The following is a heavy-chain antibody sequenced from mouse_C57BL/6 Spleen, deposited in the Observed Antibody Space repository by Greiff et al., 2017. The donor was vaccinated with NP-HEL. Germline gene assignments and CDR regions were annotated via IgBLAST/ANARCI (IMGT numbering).Heavy chain of an antibody. CDR1: GYPFPGYG. CDR3: ARSNENDYDGYAMDY. CDR2: IYPRSGNT. Sequence: QVQLQQSGAELARPGASVKLSCKASGYPFPGYGISWVKQRTGQGLEWIGEIYPRSGNTYYNEKFKGKATLTADKSSSTAYMELRSLTSEDSAVYFCARSNENDYDGYAMDYWGQGTSVTVSS. V-gene: IGHV1-81*01. D-gene: IGHD2-4*01. J-gene: IGHJ4*01.